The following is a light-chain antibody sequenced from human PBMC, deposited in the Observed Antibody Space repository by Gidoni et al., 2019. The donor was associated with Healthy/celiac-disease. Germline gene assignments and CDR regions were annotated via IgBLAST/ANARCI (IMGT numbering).Light chain of an antibody. CDR2: QDS. CDR3: QAWDSSTVV. V-gene: IGLV3-1*01. CDR1: KLGDKY. Sequence: SYELTQPPSVSGSPGQTASITCSGDKLGDKYACWYRQKPGQSPVLVIYQDSKRPSGIPERFSGSNSGNTATLTISGTQAMDEADYYCQAWDSSTVVFGGGTKLTVL. J-gene: IGLJ2*01.